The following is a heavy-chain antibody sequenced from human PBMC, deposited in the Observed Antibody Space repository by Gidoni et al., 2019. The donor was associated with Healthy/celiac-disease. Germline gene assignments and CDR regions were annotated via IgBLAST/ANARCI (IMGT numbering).Heavy chain of an antibody. CDR2: ISYDGSNK. Sequence: PASGFTFSSYAMHWVRQAPGKGLEWVAVISYDGSNKYYADSVKGRFTISRDNSKNTLYLQMNSLRAEDTAVYYCARDWDVVPAAIWGYWGQGTLVTVSS. J-gene: IGHJ4*02. CDR1: GFTFSSYA. V-gene: IGHV3-30-3*01. D-gene: IGHD2-2*02. CDR3: ARDWDVVPAAIWGY.